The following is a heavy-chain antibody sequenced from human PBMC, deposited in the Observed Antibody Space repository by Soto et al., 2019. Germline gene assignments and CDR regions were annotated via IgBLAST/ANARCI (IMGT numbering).Heavy chain of an antibody. CDR3: ARAYSGRLPRRADYYYALDV. V-gene: IGHV3-13*05. CDR1: GFTFSDYD. D-gene: IGHD2-15*01. Sequence: EVQLVESGGGSVQPGGSLRLSCTASGFTFSDYDMHWVRQGSGKGLEWVSTIGAARDPYYTGSLKGRFTISRENARNSMFLKMNSVTVGDTAVYYCARAYSGRLPRRADYYYALDVLGQGTMVTVSS. J-gene: IGHJ6*02. CDR2: IGAARDP.